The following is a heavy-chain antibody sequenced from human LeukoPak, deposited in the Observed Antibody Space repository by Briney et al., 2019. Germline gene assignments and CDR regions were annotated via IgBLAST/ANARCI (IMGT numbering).Heavy chain of an antibody. J-gene: IGHJ3*02. CDR3: VRVRVDYGDAFDI. Sequence: PSETLSLTCTVSGGSISSGGYYWSWIRQHPGKGLEWIGYIYYSGSTYYNPSLKSRVTISVDTSKNQFSLKLSSVTAADTAVYYCVRVRVDYGDAFDIWGQGTMVTVSS. V-gene: IGHV4-31*03. D-gene: IGHD4-17*01. CDR2: IYYSGST. CDR1: GGSISSGGYY.